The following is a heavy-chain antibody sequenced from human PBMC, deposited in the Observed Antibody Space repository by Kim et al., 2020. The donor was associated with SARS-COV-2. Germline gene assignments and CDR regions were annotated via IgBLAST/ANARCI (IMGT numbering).Heavy chain of an antibody. CDR3: ARDQNPLSHYYDSSGYYPHDAFDI. D-gene: IGHD3-22*01. V-gene: IGHV1-18*01. CDR2: ISAYNGNT. J-gene: IGHJ3*02. Sequence: ASVKVSCKASGYTFTSYGISWVRQAPGQGLEWMGWISAYNGNTNYAQKLQGRVTMTTDTSTSTAYMELRSLRSDDTAVYYCARDQNPLSHYYDSSGYYPHDAFDIWGQGTMVTVSS. CDR1: GYTFTSYG.